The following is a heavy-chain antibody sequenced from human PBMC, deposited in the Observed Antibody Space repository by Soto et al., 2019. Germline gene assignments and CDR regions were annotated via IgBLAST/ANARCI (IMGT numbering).Heavy chain of an antibody. CDR3: ARGPPGSSSWYWYFDL. V-gene: IGHV1-69*01. CDR2: IIPIFGTA. CDR1: GGTFSSYA. J-gene: IGHJ2*01. D-gene: IGHD6-13*01. Sequence: QVQLVQSGAEVKKPGSSVKVSCKASGGTFSSYAISWVRQAPGQGLERMGGIIPIFGTANYAQKFQGRVTITADESTSTAYVELSSLRSEDTAVYYCARGPPGSSSWYWYFDLWGRGTLVSVSS.